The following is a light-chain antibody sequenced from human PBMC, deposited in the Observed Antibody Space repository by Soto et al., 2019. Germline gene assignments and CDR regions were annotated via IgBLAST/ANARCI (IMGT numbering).Light chain of an antibody. J-gene: IGLJ1*01. CDR2: DVS. V-gene: IGLV2-14*01. Sequence: QSALTQPASVFGSPGQSITVSCTGSSSDVGGYNYVSWYQQHPGKAPKLMIYDVSYRPSGVSNRFSGSKSDNTAFLTISGLQAEDEADYYCCSYTISSPYVFGTGTKLTVL. CDR1: SSDVGGYNY. CDR3: CSYTISSPYV.